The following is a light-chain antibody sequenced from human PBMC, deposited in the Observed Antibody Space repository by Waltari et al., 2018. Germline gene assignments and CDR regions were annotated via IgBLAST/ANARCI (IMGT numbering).Light chain of an antibody. CDR1: LVISVY. CDR2: AAS. J-gene: IGKJ5*01. CDR3: QQYNGYPLA. Sequence: DIQMTQSPSSLSASVGDRLPLTCRASLVISVYLAWFRQKPGKAPESLIYAASSLESGVSSRFSGSGSGTDFSLTISSLQPEDSATYYCQQYNGYPLAFGQGTRLEIK. V-gene: IGKV1-16*01.